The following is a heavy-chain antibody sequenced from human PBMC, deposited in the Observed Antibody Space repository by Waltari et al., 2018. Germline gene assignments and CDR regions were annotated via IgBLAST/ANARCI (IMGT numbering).Heavy chain of an antibody. CDR2: IGGDGTST. D-gene: IGHD2-21*01. V-gene: IGHV3-74*01. CDR1: GFTFRTSW. Sequence: EVYLEESGGALVQPGGSLRLPCAASGFTFRTSWMPWFRQAPGKGLEWVSLIGGDGTSTAYLGSVRGRFTISRDNAKNILYLQMNSLRAEDTAVYYCAKPYDSKEGAYGMDVWGQGTTVSVSS. CDR3: AKPYDSKEGAYGMDV. J-gene: IGHJ6*02.